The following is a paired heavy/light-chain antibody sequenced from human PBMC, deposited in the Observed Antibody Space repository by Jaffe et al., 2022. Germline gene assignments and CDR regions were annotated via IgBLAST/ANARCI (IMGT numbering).Light chain of an antibody. CDR1: SSNIGSNY. J-gene: IGLJ1*01. CDR2: RNN. V-gene: IGLV1-47*01. Sequence: QSVLTQPPSASGTPGQRVTISCSGSSSNIGSNYVYWYQQLPGTAPKLLIYRNNQRPSGVPDRFSGSKSGTSASLAISGLRSEDEADYYCAAWDDSLSGYYVFGTGTKVTVL. CDR3: AAWDDSLSGYYV.
Heavy chain of an antibody. Sequence: QVQLQESGPGLVKPSETLSLTCAVSDYSISSTYYWGWIRQPPGKGLEWIGSIYHSGSTYYNPSLKSRVTISVDTSKNQFSLKLSSVTAADTAVYYCARQDYGDYAGDPGGDYWGQGTLVTVSS. J-gene: IGHJ4*02. CDR1: DYSISSTYY. CDR2: IYHSGST. D-gene: IGHD4-17*01. V-gene: IGHV4-38-2*01. CDR3: ARQDYGDYAGDPGGDY.